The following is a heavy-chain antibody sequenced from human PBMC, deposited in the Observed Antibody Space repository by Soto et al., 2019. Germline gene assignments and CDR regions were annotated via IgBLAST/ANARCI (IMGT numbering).Heavy chain of an antibody. CDR1: GYTFTSYA. J-gene: IGHJ5*02. D-gene: IGHD3-10*01. Sequence: QVQLVQSGAEVKKPGASVKVSCKASGYTFTSYAMHWVRQAPGQRLEWMGWINAGNGNTKYSQKFQGRVTITRDTSARTAYMELSSLRSEDTAVYYCARDRALWFGELLSFDPWGQGTLVTVSS. CDR3: ARDRALWFGELLSFDP. V-gene: IGHV1-3*01. CDR2: INAGNGNT.